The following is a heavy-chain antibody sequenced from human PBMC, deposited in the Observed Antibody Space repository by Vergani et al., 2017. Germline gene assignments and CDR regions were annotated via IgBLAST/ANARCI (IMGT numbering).Heavy chain of an antibody. D-gene: IGHD6-13*01. V-gene: IGHV3-33*01. CDR3: ARRPAYSSSWYGNFDY. J-gene: IGHJ4*02. Sequence: QVQLVESGGGVVQPGRSLRLSCAASGFTFSSYGMHWVRLAPGKGLEWVAVIWYDGSNKYYADSVKGRFTISRDNSKNTLYLQMNSLRAEDTAVYYCARRPAYSSSWYGNFDYWGQGTLVTVSS. CDR1: GFTFSSYG. CDR2: IWYDGSNK.